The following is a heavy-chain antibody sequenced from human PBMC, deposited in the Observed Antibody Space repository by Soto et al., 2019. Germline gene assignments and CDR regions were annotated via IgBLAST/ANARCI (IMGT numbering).Heavy chain of an antibody. Sequence: LRLSCAASGFSFSSYGMRWVRQAPGKGLEWVAVIWHDGSKTYYADSVKGRLIISRDNSKNTLYVQINSLRAEDRGVYFCARGSIVAAEYGMDVWGQGTTVTVSS. CDR2: IWHDGSKT. J-gene: IGHJ6*02. CDR3: ARGSIVAAEYGMDV. D-gene: IGHD6-13*01. V-gene: IGHV3-33*01. CDR1: GFSFSSYG.